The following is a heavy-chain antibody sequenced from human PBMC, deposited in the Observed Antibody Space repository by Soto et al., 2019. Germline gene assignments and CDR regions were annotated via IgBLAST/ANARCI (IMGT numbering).Heavy chain of an antibody. V-gene: IGHV4-30-4*01. CDR1: GGSISSGDYY. D-gene: IGHD2-15*01. CDR2: IYYSGST. CDR3: ARGALGYWGNWFDP. J-gene: IGHJ5*02. Sequence: SETLSLTCXVSGGSISSGDYYWSWIRQPPGKGLEWIGYIYYSGSTYYNPSLKSRVTISVDTSKNQFSLKLSSVTATDTAVYYCARGALGYWGNWFDPWGQGTLVTVSS.